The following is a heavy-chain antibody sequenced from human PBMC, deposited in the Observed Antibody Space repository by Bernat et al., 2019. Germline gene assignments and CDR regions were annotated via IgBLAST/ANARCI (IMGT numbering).Heavy chain of an antibody. V-gene: IGHV3-21*01. J-gene: IGHJ4*02. D-gene: IGHD6-19*01. CDR3: ARERWLAYDY. CDR1: GFTFSSYS. CDR2: ISSSSSYI. Sequence: EVQLVESGGGLVKPGGSLRLSCAASGFTFSSYSMNWVRQAPGKGLEWVSSISSSSSYIYYADSVKGRFTISRDNAKNSLYLQMNSLRADDTAVYYCARERWLAYDYWGQGTLVTVSS.